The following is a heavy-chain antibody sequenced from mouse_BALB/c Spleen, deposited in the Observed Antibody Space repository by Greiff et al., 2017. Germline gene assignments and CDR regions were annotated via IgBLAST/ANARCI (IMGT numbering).Heavy chain of an antibody. Sequence: EVQGVESGGGLVKPGGSLKLSCAASGFTFSSYAMSWVRQSPEKRLEWVAEISSGGSYTYYPDTVTGRFTISRDNAKNTLYLEMSSLRSEDTAMYYCAKSRYAMDYWGQGTSVTVSS. CDR3: AKSRYAMDY. CDR1: GFTFSSYA. J-gene: IGHJ4*01. V-gene: IGHV5-9-4*01. CDR2: ISSGGSYT.